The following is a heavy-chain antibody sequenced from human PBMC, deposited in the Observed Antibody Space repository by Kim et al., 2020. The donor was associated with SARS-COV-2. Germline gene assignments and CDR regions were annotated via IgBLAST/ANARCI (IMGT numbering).Heavy chain of an antibody. V-gene: IGHV1-18*01. CDR3: ARGRRITIFGVVIDEHNWFDP. D-gene: IGHD3-3*01. CDR2: ISAYNVNT. CDR1: GYTFTSYG. J-gene: IGHJ5*02. Sequence: ASVKVSCKASGYTFTSYGISWVRQAPGQGLEWMGWISAYNVNTNYAQKLQGRVTMTTDTSTSTAYMELRSLRSDDTAVYYCARGRRITIFGVVIDEHNWFDPWGQGTLVTVSS.